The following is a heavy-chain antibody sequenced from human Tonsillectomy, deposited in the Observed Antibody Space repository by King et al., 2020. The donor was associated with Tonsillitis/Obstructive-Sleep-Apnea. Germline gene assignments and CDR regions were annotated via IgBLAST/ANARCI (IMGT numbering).Heavy chain of an antibody. J-gene: IGHJ6*02. CDR1: GGTFSSYA. Sequence: QLVQSGAEVKKPGSSVKVSCKASGGTFSSYAISWVRQAPGQGLEWMGGIIPILGIANYAQKFQGRVTITADKSTSTAYMELSSLRSEDTAVYYCARDFSMGRGVTPYYYYGMYVWGQGTTVTVSS. CDR2: IIPILGIA. V-gene: IGHV1-69*10. CDR3: ARDFSMGRGVTPYYYYGMYV. D-gene: IGHD3-10*01.